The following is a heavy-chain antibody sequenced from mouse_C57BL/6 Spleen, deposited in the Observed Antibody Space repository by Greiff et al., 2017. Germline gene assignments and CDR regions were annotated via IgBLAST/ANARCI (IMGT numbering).Heavy chain of an antibody. CDR1: GYTFTSYW. CDR2: IHPNSGST. J-gene: IGHJ4*01. CDR3: ARARWDYDDAMDY. V-gene: IGHV1-64*01. Sequence: QVQLQQPGAELVKPGASVKLSCKASGYTFTSYWMHWVKQRPGQGLEWIGMIHPNSGSTNYNEKFTSKATLTVDKSSSTAYMQLSSLTSEDSAVYYCARARWDYDDAMDYWGQGTSVTVSS. D-gene: IGHD2-4*01.